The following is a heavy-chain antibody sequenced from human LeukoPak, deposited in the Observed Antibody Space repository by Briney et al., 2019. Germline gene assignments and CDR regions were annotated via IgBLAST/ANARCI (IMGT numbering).Heavy chain of an antibody. V-gene: IGHV1-69*01. Sequence: SVKVSCKASGGTFSNYDIGWVRQAPGQGLEWMGGIIPIFGTANYAQRFRGRVTITADDSTSTAYMELSSLRFDDTAIYYCARVRELGDIVAAVFDYWGQGTLVTVSS. CDR3: ARVRELGDIVAAVFDY. J-gene: IGHJ4*02. CDR2: IIPIFGTA. CDR1: GGTFSNYD. D-gene: IGHD5-12*01.